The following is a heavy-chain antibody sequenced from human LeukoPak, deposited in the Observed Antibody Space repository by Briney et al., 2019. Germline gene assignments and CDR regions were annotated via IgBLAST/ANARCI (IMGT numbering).Heavy chain of an antibody. V-gene: IGHV3-30*18. Sequence: GRSLRLSCAASGFTFSSYGMHWVRQAPGKGLEWVAVISYDGSNKYYADSVKGRFTISRDNSKNTPYLQMNSLRAEDTAVYYCAKDLHYWGQGTLVTVSS. CDR2: ISYDGSNK. CDR1: GFTFSSYG. CDR3: AKDLHY. J-gene: IGHJ4*02.